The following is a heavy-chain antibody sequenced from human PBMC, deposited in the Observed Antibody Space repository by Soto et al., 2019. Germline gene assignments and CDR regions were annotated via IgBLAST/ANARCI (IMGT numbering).Heavy chain of an antibody. Sequence: QVQLVQSGAEMKEPGSSVKVSCKTSGGTFSSSAISWLRQAPGQGLEWMGGIIPLFRTPDYAQKFQGRVTIAADESTSTAYMELSSLRFEDTAVYYCARDNDRLQLGGNYYYILDVWGQGTTITVS. V-gene: IGHV1-69*12. J-gene: IGHJ6*02. D-gene: IGHD4-4*01. CDR3: ARDNDRLQLGGNYYYILDV. CDR1: GGTFSSSA. CDR2: IIPLFRTP.